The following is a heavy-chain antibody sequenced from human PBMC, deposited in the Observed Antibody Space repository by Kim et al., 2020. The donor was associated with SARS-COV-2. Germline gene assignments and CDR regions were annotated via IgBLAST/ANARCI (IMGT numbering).Heavy chain of an antibody. Sequence: RGSLRLSCAASGFTFSSYEMNWVRQAPGKGLEWVSYISSSGSTIYYADSVKGRFTISRDNAKNSLYLQMNSLRAEDTAVYYCARVIPRITIFGVAPGGMDVWGQGTTVTVSS. CDR3: ARVIPRITIFGVAPGGMDV. D-gene: IGHD3-3*01. J-gene: IGHJ6*02. CDR2: ISSSGSTI. CDR1: GFTFSSYE. V-gene: IGHV3-48*03.